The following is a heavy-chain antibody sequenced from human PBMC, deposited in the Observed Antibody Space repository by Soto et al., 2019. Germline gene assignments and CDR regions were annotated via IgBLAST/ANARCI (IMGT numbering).Heavy chain of an antibody. Sequence: QVQLQESGPGLVKASETLSLTCTVSGGSIDTYYWSWIRQPPGKGLQWIGYIYYSGSTTYSPSLKSRVTIQVDRSKNQFSLKLTSVTAADTAVYYCARLGGYYQSLDTWGQGTLVTVSS. CDR2: IYYSGST. D-gene: IGHD3-22*01. J-gene: IGHJ5*02. CDR3: ARLGGYYQSLDT. V-gene: IGHV4-59*08. CDR1: GGSIDTYY.